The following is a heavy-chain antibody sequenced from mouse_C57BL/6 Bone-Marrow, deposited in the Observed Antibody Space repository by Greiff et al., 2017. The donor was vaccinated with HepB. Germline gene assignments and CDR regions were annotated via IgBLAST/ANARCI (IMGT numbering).Heavy chain of an antibody. CDR3: ARGDTVQARDY. CDR2: IDPSDSYT. J-gene: IGHJ2*01. Sequence: VQLQQPGAELVKPGASVKLSCKASGYTFTSYWMKWVKQRPGQGLEWIGEIDPSDSYTNYNQKFKGKATLTVDTSASTAYMQLSSLTSEDSAVYYCARGDTVQARDYWGQGTTLTVSS. D-gene: IGHD3-1*01. CDR1: GYTFTSYW. V-gene: IGHV1-50*01.